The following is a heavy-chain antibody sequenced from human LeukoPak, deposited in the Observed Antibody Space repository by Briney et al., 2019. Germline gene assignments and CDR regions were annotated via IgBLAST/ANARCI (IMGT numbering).Heavy chain of an antibody. CDR1: GFTFSSYA. Sequence: PGGCLRLSCAASGFTFSSYAMHWVRQAPGKGLEWVAVISYDGSNKYYADSVKGRFTISRDNSKNTLYLQMNSLRAEDTAVYYCARDRYDSSGYYPDYWGQGTLVTVSS. V-gene: IGHV3-30-3*01. CDR2: ISYDGSNK. J-gene: IGHJ4*02. D-gene: IGHD3-22*01. CDR3: ARDRYDSSGYYPDY.